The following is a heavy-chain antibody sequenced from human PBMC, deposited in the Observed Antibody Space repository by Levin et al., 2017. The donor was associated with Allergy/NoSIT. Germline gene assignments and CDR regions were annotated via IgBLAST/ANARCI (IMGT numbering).Heavy chain of an antibody. D-gene: IGHD3-16*01. CDR2: IYYSGST. V-gene: IGHV4-59*08. CDR3: ARHKSSVQITFGGALTWGFDY. J-gene: IGHJ4*02. CDR1: GGSISSYY. Sequence: PSETLSLTCTVSGGSISSYYWSWIRQPPGKGLEWIGYIYYSGSTNYNPSLKSRVTISVDTSKNQFSLKLSSVTAADTAVYYCARHKSSVQITFGGALTWGFDYWGQGTLVTVSS.